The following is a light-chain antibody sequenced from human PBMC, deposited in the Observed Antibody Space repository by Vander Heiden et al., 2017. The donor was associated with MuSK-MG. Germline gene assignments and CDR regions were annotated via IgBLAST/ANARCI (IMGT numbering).Light chain of an antibody. CDR2: DAS. V-gene: IGKV1-33*01. CDR1: QDISNY. Sequence: DIQMTQSPSSLSASVGDRVTITCQASQDISNYLNLYQQKPGKAPKLLIYDASNLETGVPSRFSGSGSGTDLTGTISSLKPEDIATYYCQQYEKLPLTFGGGTKVEIK. J-gene: IGKJ4*02. CDR3: QQYEKLPLT.